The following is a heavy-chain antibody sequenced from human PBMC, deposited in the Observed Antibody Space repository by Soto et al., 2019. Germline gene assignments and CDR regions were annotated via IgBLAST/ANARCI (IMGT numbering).Heavy chain of an antibody. Sequence: QVQLVQSGAEVKKPGASVKVSCKASGYTFTNYGINWVRQAPGQGLEWLGWVSAYNGESRYAPRVQARVIMTTDTSTTTAYMELRSLRSDDTAVYYCSRGTSIPASGDYWGQGTLVTVSS. J-gene: IGHJ4*01. CDR1: GYTFTNYG. D-gene: IGHD6-6*01. V-gene: IGHV1-18*01. CDR2: VSAYNGES. CDR3: SRGTSIPASGDY.